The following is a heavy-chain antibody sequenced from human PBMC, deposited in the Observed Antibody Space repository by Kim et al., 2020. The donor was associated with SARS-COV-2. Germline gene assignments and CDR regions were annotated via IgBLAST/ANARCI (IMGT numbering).Heavy chain of an antibody. J-gene: IGHJ5*02. V-gene: IGHV3-30-3*01. D-gene: IGHD7-27*01. CDR2: ISYDGSNK. CDR1: GFTFSSYA. CDR3: ARDPTPLGHGRNWFDP. Sequence: GGSLRLSCAASGFTFSSYAMHWVRQAPGKGLEWVAVISYDGSNKYYADSVKGRFTISRDNSKNTLYLQMNSLRAEDTAVYYCARDPTPLGHGRNWFDPWGQGTLVTVSS.